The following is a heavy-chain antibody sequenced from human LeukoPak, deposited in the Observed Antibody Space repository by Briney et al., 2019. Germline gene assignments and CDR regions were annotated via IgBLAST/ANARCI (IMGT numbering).Heavy chain of an antibody. J-gene: IGHJ4*02. CDR2: INSDGSST. CDR3: TSGVGTTIYAY. Sequence: GGSLRLSCAASGFTFSSYWMHWVRQAPGKGLVWVSRINSDGSSTSYADSVKGRFTISRDNAKNSLYLQMNSLRAEDTAVYYCTSGVGTTIYAYWGQGALLTVSS. D-gene: IGHD1-26*01. V-gene: IGHV3-74*01. CDR1: GFTFSSYW.